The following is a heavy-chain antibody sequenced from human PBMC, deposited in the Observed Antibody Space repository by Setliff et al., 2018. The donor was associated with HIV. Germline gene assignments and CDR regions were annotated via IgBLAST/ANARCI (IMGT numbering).Heavy chain of an antibody. D-gene: IGHD2-2*01. CDR3: ANRLRGTNVWYYFDY. CDR1: GFTFSTYA. Sequence: PGGSLRLSCAASGFTFSTYAMSWVRQAPGKGLEWVSTMSGSSGDTYYADSVKGRFTISRDNSKNTLSLQMNSLGAEDTAIYYCANRLRGTNVWYYFDYWGQGTLVTVSS. V-gene: IGHV3-23*01. CDR2: MSGSSGDT. J-gene: IGHJ4*02.